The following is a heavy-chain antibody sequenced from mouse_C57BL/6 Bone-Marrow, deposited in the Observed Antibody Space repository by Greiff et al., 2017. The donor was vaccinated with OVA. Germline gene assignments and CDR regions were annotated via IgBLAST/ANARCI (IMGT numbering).Heavy chain of an antibody. CDR3: ARGGDYDYDVRAMDY. J-gene: IGHJ4*01. CDR2: ISDGGSYT. CDR1: GFTFSSYA. V-gene: IGHV5-4*03. D-gene: IGHD2-4*01. Sequence: EVKLVESGGGLVKPGGSLKLSCAASGFTFSSYAMSWVRQTPEKRLEWVATISDGGSYTYYPDNVKGRFTISRDNAKNNLYLQMSHLKSEDTAMYYCARGGDYDYDVRAMDYWGQGTSVTVSS.